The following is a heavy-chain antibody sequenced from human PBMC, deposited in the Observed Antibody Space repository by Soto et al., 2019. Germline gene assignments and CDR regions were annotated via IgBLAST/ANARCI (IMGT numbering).Heavy chain of an antibody. CDR3: ASTSPPRSYCSSTSCYGLDY. Sequence: LSLTRAVHGQSFRAYSWSWIRQPPVEGLEWTGEITHPGSTNYTPPLKSRVTISVDTSKNQFSLKLSSVTAADTAVYYCASTSPPRSYCSSTSCYGLDYWGQGTLLTVS. CDR2: ITHPGST. J-gene: IGHJ4*02. V-gene: IGHV4-34*01. CDR1: GQSFRAYS. D-gene: IGHD2-2*01.